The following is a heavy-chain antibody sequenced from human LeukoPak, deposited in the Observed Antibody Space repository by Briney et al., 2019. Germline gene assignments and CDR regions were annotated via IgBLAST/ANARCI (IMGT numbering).Heavy chain of an antibody. CDR3: ASGYDWEGFDY. J-gene: IGHJ4*02. D-gene: IGHD5-12*01. CDR1: GRSISSYY. V-gene: IGHV4-59*08. CDR2: IYYSGST. Sequence: SETLSLTCTVSGRSISSYYWSWIRQPPGKGLEWIGYIYYSGSTNYNPSLKSRVTISVDTSKNQFSLKLSSVTAADTAVYYCASGYDWEGFDYWGQGTLVTVSS.